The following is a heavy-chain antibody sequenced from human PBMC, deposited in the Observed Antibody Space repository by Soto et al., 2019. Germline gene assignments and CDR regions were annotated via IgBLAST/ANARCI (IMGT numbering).Heavy chain of an antibody. Sequence: PSQTLSLTCAISGDSVSSNSAPWNWIRQSPSRGLEWLGRTYYRSKWYNDYAVSVISRITINPDTSKNQFSLQLNSVTPEDPAAYSWARGRPPGDRYGKDVLRQGTRVTVAS. CDR1: GDSVSSNSAP. J-gene: IGHJ6*02. CDR3: ARGRPPGDRYGKDV. CDR2: TYYRSKWYN. V-gene: IGHV6-1*01.